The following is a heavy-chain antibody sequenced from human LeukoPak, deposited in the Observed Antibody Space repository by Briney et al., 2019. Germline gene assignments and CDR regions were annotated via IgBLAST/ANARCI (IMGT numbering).Heavy chain of an antibody. CDR2: ISGSGSST. CDR3: ARDSASYGRFDY. D-gene: IGHD5-18*01. J-gene: IGHJ4*02. V-gene: IGHV3-23*01. CDR1: AFTFRSYA. Sequence: GGSLRLSCAASAFTFRSYAMSWVRQAGGKGLEWVSVISGSGSSTYYADSVKGRFTISRDDSKNTLYLQMNSLRAEDTAVYFCARDSASYGRFDYWGQGTLVTVSS.